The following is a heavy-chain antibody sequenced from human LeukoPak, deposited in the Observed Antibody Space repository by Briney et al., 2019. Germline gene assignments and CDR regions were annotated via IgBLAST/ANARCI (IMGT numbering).Heavy chain of an antibody. D-gene: IGHD5-18*01. CDR3: ARGYSYETPPDY. CDR2: ISSSSSYI. CDR1: GFTFSNAW. J-gene: IGHJ4*02. Sequence: GGSLRLSCAASGFTFSNAWMSWVRQAPGKGLEWVSSISSSSSYIYYADSVKGRFTISRDNAKNSLYLQMNSLRAEDTAVYYCARGYSYETPPDYWGQGTLVTVSS. V-gene: IGHV3-21*01.